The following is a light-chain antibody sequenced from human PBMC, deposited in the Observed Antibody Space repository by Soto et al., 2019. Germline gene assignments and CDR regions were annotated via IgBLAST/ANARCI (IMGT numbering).Light chain of an antibody. CDR3: QQRSNWPPWT. CDR1: QSVSSY. CDR2: DAS. V-gene: IGKV3-11*01. Sequence: EIVLTQSPATLSLSPGERATLSCRASQSVSSYLAWYQQKPGQAPRLLIYDASNRATGIPARFSGSGSGTDLALTISSLEPEDFAVYYCQQRSNWPPWTFVQGTKVEIK. J-gene: IGKJ1*01.